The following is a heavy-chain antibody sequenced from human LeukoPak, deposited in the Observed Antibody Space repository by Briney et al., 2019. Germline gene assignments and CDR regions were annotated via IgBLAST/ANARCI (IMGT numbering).Heavy chain of an antibody. V-gene: IGHV4-4*07. CDR3: ARTRVVAATLYYFDY. CDR1: GGSISSYY. CDR2: IYTSGST. J-gene: IGHJ4*02. Sequence: SETLSLTCTVSGGSISSYYWSWIRQPAGKGLEWIGRIYTSGSTNYNPSLKSRVTMSVDTSKNQFSLKLSSETAADTAVYYCARTRVVAATLYYFDYWGQGTLVTVSS. D-gene: IGHD2-15*01.